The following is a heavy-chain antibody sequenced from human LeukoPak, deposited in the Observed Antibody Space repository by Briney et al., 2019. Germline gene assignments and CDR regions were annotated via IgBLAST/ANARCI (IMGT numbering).Heavy chain of an antibody. CDR1: GGSFSGYY. CDR3: ARGDVAKPTYYDFWSGYRSYYYYYMDV. Sequence: SETLSLTCAVYGGSFSGYYWSWIRQPPGKGLEWIGEINHSGSTNYNPSLKGRVTISVDTSKNQFSLKLSSVTAADTAVYYCARGDVAKPTYYDFWSGYRSYYYYYMDVWGKGTTVTVSS. D-gene: IGHD3-3*01. CDR2: INHSGST. V-gene: IGHV4-34*01. J-gene: IGHJ6*03.